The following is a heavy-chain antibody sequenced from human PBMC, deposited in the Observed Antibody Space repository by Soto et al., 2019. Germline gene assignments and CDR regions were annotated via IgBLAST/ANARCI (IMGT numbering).Heavy chain of an antibody. J-gene: IGHJ4*02. Sequence: SETLSLTCSVSGDSMTSGGYYWSWVRHHPGKGLEWVGSIYYTGDTYFNPSLKSRITVSMDTSKNEFSLKLTSVTSADTAVYFCARGAPRPRDVPTYFHFWVQGTLVTVSS. CDR2: IYYTGDT. V-gene: IGHV4-31*03. CDR3: ARGAPRPRDVPTYFHF. CDR1: GDSMTSGGYY.